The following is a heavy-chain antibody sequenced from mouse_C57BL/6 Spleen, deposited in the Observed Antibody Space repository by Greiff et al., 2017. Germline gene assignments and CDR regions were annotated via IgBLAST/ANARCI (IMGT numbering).Heavy chain of an antibody. D-gene: IGHD3-1*01. CDR3: ARGRGYFDY. V-gene: IGHV14-2*01. CDR2: IDPEDGET. CDR1: GFNINDYY. J-gene: IGHJ2*01. Sequence: EVQLQQSGAELVKPGASVKLSCTASGFNINDYYMHWVKQRTEQGLEWIGRIDPEDGETKYAPKFQGKATITADTSSTTAYLQLSSLTSEDTAVYYCARGRGYFDYWGQGTTLTVSS.